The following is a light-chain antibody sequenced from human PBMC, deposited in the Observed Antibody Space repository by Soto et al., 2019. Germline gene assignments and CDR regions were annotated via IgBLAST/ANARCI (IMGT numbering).Light chain of an antibody. CDR1: QSVSSN. Sequence: EIVMTQSPATLSVSPGERATLSCRASQSVSSNLAWYQQKPGQAPRLLIYGASIRATGIPARFSGSGSWTEFTLTISSLQSEDFAVYYCQQYNTWPPITFGRGTRLEIK. J-gene: IGKJ5*01. V-gene: IGKV3-15*01. CDR2: GAS. CDR3: QQYNTWPPIT.